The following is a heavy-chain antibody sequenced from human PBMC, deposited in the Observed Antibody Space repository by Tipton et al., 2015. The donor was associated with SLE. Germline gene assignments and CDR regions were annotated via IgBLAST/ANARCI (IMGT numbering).Heavy chain of an antibody. V-gene: IGHV4-59*01. D-gene: IGHD6-6*01. J-gene: IGHJ4*02. CDR2: IYSGGST. CDR3: ARDRGGSSPV. Sequence: TLSLTCTVSGASINSNFWSWIRQSPGKGLEWIGYIYSGGSTKYNPYFESRVTMSIDTSKNQFSLKLSSVTAADTAVYYCARDRGGSSPVWGQGTLVTVSS. CDR1: GASINSNF.